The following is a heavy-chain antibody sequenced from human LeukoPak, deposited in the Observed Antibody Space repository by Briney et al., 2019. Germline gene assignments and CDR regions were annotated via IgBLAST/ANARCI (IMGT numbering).Heavy chain of an antibody. CDR3: ATVPPAIDY. CDR2: IYYSGTT. Sequence: PSETLSLTCTVSGASISSYYWSWIRQPPGKGLEWIGYIYYSGTTNYNPSLRSRVTISVDTSKNQFSLKLNSVTAADTAVYYCATVPPAIDYWGQGTLVTVSS. CDR1: GASISSYY. J-gene: IGHJ4*02. V-gene: IGHV4-59*01.